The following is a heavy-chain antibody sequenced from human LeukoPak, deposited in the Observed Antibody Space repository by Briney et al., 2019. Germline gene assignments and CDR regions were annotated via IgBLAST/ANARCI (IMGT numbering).Heavy chain of an antibody. Sequence: SETLSLTCTVSGGSISSGGYYWSWIRQHPGKGLEWIGYIYYSRSTYYNPSLKSRVTISVDTSKNQFSLKLSSVTAADTAVYYCARDRGLSWFGVQGYYYYYMDVWGKGTTVTVSS. CDR3: ARDRGLSWFGVQGYYYYYMDV. J-gene: IGHJ6*03. V-gene: IGHV4-31*03. CDR1: GGSISSGGYY. CDR2: IYYSRST. D-gene: IGHD3-10*01.